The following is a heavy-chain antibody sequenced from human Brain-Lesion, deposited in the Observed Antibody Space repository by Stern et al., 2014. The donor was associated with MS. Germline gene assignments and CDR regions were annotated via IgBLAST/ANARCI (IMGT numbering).Heavy chain of an antibody. D-gene: IGHD3-3*01. V-gene: IGHV1-2*02. J-gene: IGHJ6*02. CDR2: FNPNPAGT. Sequence: MQLVESGAEVKKPGASVKVSCKTSGYIFTGYYIHWVRQAPGQGLDRMAWFNPNPAGTQYAQTFQGIATMTRDTSNSTAYVELSSLTSDDTAVYYCARDQRGITIFGVVTDYYYLGMDVWGQGTTVTVSS. CDR1: GYIFTGYY. CDR3: ARDQRGITIFGVVTDYYYLGMDV.